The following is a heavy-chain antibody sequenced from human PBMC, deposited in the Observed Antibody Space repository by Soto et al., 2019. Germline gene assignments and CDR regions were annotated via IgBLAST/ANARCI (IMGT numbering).Heavy chain of an antibody. CDR1: GFTFSNYA. V-gene: IGHV3-23*01. CDR2: ISGSGGGS. Sequence: EVQLLESGGGLVQPGGSLRLSCAASGFTFSNYAMTWVRQGPGKGLEWVSGISGSGGGSYYADSVKGRFTISRDNSKSPLYIQMNSLRAEDTAVYYSAKAYFVWSSEQPYHLDSWGREPLVPVSS. J-gene: IGHJ4*02. CDR3: AKAYFVWSSEQPYHLDS. D-gene: IGHD3-16*01.